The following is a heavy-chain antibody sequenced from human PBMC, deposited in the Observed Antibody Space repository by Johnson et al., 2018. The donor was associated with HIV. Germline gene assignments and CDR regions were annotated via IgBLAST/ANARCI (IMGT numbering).Heavy chain of an antibody. CDR3: ARGRWLQLDAFDL. J-gene: IGHJ3*01. D-gene: IGHD5-24*01. CDR2: ISYDGSNK. CDR1: GFTFSRYA. Sequence: QVQLMESGGGVVQPGRSLRLSCAASGFTFSRYAMHWVRQAPGKGLEWVAVISYDGSNKYYADSVKGRCTISRDNSKNSLYLQMNSLRAEDTAVYYCARGRWLQLDAFDLWGQGTMVSVPS. V-gene: IGHV3-30-3*01.